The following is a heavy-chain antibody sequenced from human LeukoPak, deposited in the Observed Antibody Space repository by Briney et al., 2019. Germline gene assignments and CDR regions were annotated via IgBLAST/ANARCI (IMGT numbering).Heavy chain of an antibody. CDR3: ARDPLKYYYDSSGYPYFEY. CDR2: ISAYNGNT. Sequence: ASVKVSCTASGYIFTNYGISWVRQAPGQGPEWIGGISAYNGNTKYVQKFQGRVTLTTDTSRSTAYMELRSLRSDDTAVYYCARDPLKYYYDSSGYPYFEYWGQGTLVTVSS. CDR1: GYIFTNYG. V-gene: IGHV1-18*01. D-gene: IGHD3-22*01. J-gene: IGHJ1*01.